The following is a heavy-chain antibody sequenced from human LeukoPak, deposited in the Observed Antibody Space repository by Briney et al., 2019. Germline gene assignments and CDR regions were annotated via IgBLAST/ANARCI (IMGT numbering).Heavy chain of an antibody. CDR2: IHFDGTNK. D-gene: IGHD2-2*01. CDR3: AKDPSWRVGYYFDS. CDR1: GFTFSSYG. V-gene: IGHV3-30*02. Sequence: GGSLRLSCAASGFTFSSYGMHWVRQAPGKGLEWVTFIHFDGTNKYYADSVKGRFTISRDNSKNTLYLQMNSLRTEDTAVYYCAKDPSWRVGYYFDSWGQGTLVTVSS. J-gene: IGHJ4*02.